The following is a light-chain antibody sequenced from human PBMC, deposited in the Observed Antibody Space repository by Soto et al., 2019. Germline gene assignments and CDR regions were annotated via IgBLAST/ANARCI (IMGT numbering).Light chain of an antibody. V-gene: IGKV3-11*01. J-gene: IGKJ4*01. CDR1: QSVSSY. CDR2: DAS. Sequence: EIVLTQSPATLPLSPGERATLSCRASQSVSSYLAWYQQKPGQAPRLLIYDASSRATGIPARFSGSGSGTHFPLTISSLEPEDFAIYYCQQRSSWPSLTFGGGTKVEIK. CDR3: QQRSSWPSLT.